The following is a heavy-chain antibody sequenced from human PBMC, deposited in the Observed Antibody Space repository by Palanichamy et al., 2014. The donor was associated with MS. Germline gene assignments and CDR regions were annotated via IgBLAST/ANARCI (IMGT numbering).Heavy chain of an antibody. D-gene: IGHD3-10*01. CDR3: TKRRGNDIDY. V-gene: IGHV3-23*01. Sequence: EVQLLESGGGLVQPGGSLRLSCVASGFTFSSYVMTWVRQPPGKGLGWVSSIRGGGGVTYYADSVKGRFTISRDNSKNTLFLQMNSLRAEDTAVYYCTKRRGNDIDYWGPGTLVTVSS. CDR2: IRGGGGVT. CDR1: GFTFSSYV. J-gene: IGHJ4*02.